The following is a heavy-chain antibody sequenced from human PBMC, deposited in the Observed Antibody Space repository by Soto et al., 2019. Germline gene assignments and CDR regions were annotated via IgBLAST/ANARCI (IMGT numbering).Heavy chain of an antibody. V-gene: IGHV3-30-3*01. J-gene: IGHJ6*02. D-gene: IGHD3-3*01. CDR2: ISYDGSNK. CDR3: ARDTYYDFWSGYGPLYGMDV. CDR1: GFTFSSYA. Sequence: PGGSLRLSCAASGFTFSSYAMHWVRQAPGKGLEWVAVISYDGSNKYYADSVKGRFTISRDNSNNTLYLQMNSLRAEDTAVYYCARDTYYDFWSGYGPLYGMDVWGQGTTVTVSS.